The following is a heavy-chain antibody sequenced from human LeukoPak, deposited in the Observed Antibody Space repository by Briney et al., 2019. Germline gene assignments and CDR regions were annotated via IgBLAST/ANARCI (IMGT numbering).Heavy chain of an antibody. J-gene: IGHJ4*02. CDR1: GFTFGNYA. CDR3: AKWGLYGTFYFDY. CDR2: IGGSGDNT. Sequence: GGSLRLSCAASGFTFGNYAMSWVRQAPGKGLEWVSTIGGSGDNTYYADSVKGRFTISRDNSKNTPYLQMNSLRAEDTAVYYCAKWGLYGTFYFDYWGQGTLVTVSS. V-gene: IGHV3-23*01. D-gene: IGHD4-17*01.